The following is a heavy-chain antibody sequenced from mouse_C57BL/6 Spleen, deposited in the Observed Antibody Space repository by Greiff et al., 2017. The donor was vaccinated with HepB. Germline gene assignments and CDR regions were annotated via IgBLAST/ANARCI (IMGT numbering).Heavy chain of an antibody. V-gene: IGHV5-4*03. J-gene: IGHJ2*01. CDR3: ARRTMRTDYFDY. CDR2: ISDGGSYT. Sequence: EVQGVESGGGLVKPGGSLKLSCAASGFTFSSYAMSWVRQTPEKRLEWVATISDGGSYTYYPDNVKGRFTISRDNAKNNLYLQMSHLKSEDTAMYYCARRTMRTDYFDYWGQGTTLTVSS. CDR1: GFTFSSYA. D-gene: IGHD2-4*01.